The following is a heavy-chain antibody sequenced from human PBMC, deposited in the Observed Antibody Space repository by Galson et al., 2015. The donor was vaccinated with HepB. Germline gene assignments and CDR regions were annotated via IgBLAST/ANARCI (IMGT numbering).Heavy chain of an antibody. CDR1: GYTFTGYY. CDR2: INPNSGGT. J-gene: IGHJ4*02. CDR3: ARARDGYNYLFDY. D-gene: IGHD5-24*01. Sequence: SVKVSCKASGYTFTGYYMHWVRQAPGQGLEWMGWINPNSGGTNYAQRFQGWVTMTRDTSISTAYMELSRLRSDDTAVYYCARARDGYNYLFDYWGQGTLVTVSS. V-gene: IGHV1-2*04.